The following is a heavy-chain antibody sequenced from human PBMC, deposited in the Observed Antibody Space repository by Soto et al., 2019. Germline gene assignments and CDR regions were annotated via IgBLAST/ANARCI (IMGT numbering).Heavy chain of an antibody. CDR2: IYGGGTT. D-gene: IGHD6-13*01. CDR3: VRNSSY. V-gene: IGHV3-53*01. Sequence: EVQLVASGGGLIQPGGSLRLSCAASGFAVNSDYMSWVRQAPGKGLEWVSVIYGGGTTYYSDSVKGRFTISRDNSKNTVFLQMNSLRAEDTAVYYCVRNSSYWGQGTRVIVSS. J-gene: IGHJ4*02. CDR1: GFAVNSDY.